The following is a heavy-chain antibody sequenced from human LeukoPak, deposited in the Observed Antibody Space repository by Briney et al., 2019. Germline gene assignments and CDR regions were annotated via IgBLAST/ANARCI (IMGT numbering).Heavy chain of an antibody. CDR1: GGSFSGYY. Sequence: NSSETLSLTCVVYGGSFSGYYWTWIRQPPGKGLEWIGEIHYSGATSYKPSLKSRVTISGDTSKNQVSLNLGSVTAADTAVYYCARGRLDGYYFDYWGQGALATVSS. J-gene: IGHJ4*02. CDR3: ARGRLDGYYFDY. D-gene: IGHD1-1*01. CDR2: IHYSGAT. V-gene: IGHV4-34*01.